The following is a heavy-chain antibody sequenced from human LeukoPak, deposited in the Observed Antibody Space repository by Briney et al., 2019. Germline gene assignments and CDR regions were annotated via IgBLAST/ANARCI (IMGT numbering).Heavy chain of an antibody. D-gene: IGHD5-12*01. V-gene: IGHV4-59*13. Sequence: ASETLSLTCTVSGASIDNYYWDWIRQSPGKGLEWIACISNSGSTKYNPSLTDRVTMSVDRSKNQVSLRLRSVTAADTGVYYCTKGYDEPFDKWGQGTLVTVSS. CDR1: GASIDNYY. CDR2: ISNSGST. CDR3: TKGYDEPFDK. J-gene: IGHJ4*02.